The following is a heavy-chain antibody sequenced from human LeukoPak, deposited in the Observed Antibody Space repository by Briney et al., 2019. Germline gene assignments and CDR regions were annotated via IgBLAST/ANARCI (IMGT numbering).Heavy chain of an antibody. CDR3: VRGGSSGWYSGSY. D-gene: IGHD6-19*01. V-gene: IGHV3-7*01. CDR1: GFTFSSYW. Sequence: GGSLRLSCAASGFTFSSYWMSWVRQAPGKGLDWVANINQDGSEKYYVDSVKGRLTISRDNAKNSLYLQMNSLRAEDTAVYYCVRGGSSGWYSGSYWGQGILVTVSS. J-gene: IGHJ4*02. CDR2: INQDGSEK.